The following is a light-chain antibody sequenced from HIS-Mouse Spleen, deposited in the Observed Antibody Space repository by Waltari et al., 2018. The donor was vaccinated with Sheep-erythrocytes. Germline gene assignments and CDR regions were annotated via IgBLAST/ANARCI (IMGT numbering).Light chain of an antibody. V-gene: IGLV2-11*01. J-gene: IGLJ2*01. Sequence: SALTQPRSVSGSPGQSVTIPCTGTRSEVGGYNHLSWYPQHPGKAPKLMIYDVSKRPSGVPERFSGSNSGNTATLTISRVEAGDEADYYCQVWDSSSDHVVFGGGTKLTVL. CDR1: RSEVGGYNH. CDR3: QVWDSSSDHVV. CDR2: DVS.